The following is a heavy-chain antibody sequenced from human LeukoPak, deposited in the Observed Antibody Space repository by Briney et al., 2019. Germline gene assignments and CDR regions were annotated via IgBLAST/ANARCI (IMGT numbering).Heavy chain of an antibody. V-gene: IGHV3-48*03. CDR2: ISSSGSTI. CDR3: ARDPASLGYCSGGSCYSEAYFDY. D-gene: IGHD2-15*01. CDR1: GFTFSSYE. J-gene: IGHJ4*02. Sequence: PGGSLRLSCAASGFTFSSYEMNWVRQAPGKGLEWVSYISSSGSTIYYADSVKGRFTISRDNAKNSLYLQMNSLRAEDTAVYYCARDPASLGYCSGGSCYSEAYFDYWGQGTLVTVSS.